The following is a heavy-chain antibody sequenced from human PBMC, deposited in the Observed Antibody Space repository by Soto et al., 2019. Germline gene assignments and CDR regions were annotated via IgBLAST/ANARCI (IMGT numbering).Heavy chain of an antibody. Sequence: GGSLRLSCAASGFTFSSYAMSWVRQAPGKGLEWVSAISGSGGSTYYADSVKGRFTISRDNSKNTLYLQMNSLRAEDTAVYYCAAYGDYLSYYYYGMDVWGQGTTVT. J-gene: IGHJ6*02. D-gene: IGHD4-17*01. CDR1: GFTFSSYA. CDR2: ISGSGGST. V-gene: IGHV3-23*01. CDR3: AAYGDYLSYYYYGMDV.